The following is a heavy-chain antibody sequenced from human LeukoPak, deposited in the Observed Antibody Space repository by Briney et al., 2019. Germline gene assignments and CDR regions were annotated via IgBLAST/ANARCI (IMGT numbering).Heavy chain of an antibody. CDR1: NGSISSDAY. J-gene: IGHJ4*02. V-gene: IGHV4-31*01. Sequence: PSETLSLTCTVSNGSISSDAYWSWIRQHPGKGLEWIGYVYYSGSTYYNPSLKSQPTISVDTSNNQFSLKLSSVTTADTAVYYCARGDTAAAGPLVFDYWGQGTLVTVSS. CDR3: ARGDTAAAGPLVFDY. D-gene: IGHD6-13*01. CDR2: VYYSGST.